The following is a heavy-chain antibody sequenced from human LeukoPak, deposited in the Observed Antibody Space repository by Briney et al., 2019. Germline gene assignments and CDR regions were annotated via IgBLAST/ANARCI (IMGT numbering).Heavy chain of an antibody. CDR3: AKEAGYCSGGSCYQPFDY. CDR2: ISYDGSNK. D-gene: IGHD2-15*01. J-gene: IGHJ4*02. CDR1: GFTFSSYG. Sequence: GGSLRLSCAASGFTFSSYGMHWVRQAPGKGLEWVAVISYDGSNKYYADSVKGRFTISRDNSKNTLYLQMNSLRAEDTAVYYCAKEAGYCSGGSCYQPFDYWGQGTLVTVSS. V-gene: IGHV3-30*18.